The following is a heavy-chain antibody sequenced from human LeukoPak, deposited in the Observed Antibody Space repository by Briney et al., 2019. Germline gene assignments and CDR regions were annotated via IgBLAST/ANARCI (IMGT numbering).Heavy chain of an antibody. V-gene: IGHV4-59*01. Sequence: SETLSLTCTVSGGSISSYYWSWIRQPPGKGLEWIGYIYYSGSTNYNPSLKSRVTISVDTSTNQFSLKLSSVTAADTAVYYCARDRAAAGHWFDPWGQGTLVTVSS. J-gene: IGHJ5*02. CDR2: IYYSGST. D-gene: IGHD6-13*01. CDR3: ARDRAAAGHWFDP. CDR1: GGSISSYY.